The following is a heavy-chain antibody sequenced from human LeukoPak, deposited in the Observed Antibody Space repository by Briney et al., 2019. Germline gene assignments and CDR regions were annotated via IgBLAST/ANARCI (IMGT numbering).Heavy chain of an antibody. J-gene: IGHJ3*02. Sequence: SETLSLTCTVSGGSISSYYWSWIRQPPGKGLEWIGYIYYSGSTNYNPSLKSRVTISVDKSKNQFSLKLSSVTAADTAVYYCARDSAPPGAYCGGDCYSDAFDIWGQGTMVTVSS. V-gene: IGHV4-59*12. CDR3: ARDSAPPGAYCGGDCYSDAFDI. CDR1: GGSISSYY. CDR2: IYYSGST. D-gene: IGHD2-21*02.